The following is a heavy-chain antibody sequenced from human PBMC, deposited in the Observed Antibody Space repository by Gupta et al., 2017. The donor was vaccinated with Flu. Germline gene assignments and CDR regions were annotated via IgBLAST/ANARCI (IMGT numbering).Heavy chain of an antibody. CDR2: IYYTGST. Sequence: QVQLQESGPGLVKPSETLSLTCTVSGGSISSHYWSWIRQSPGKGLEWIAYIYYTGSTNYNPSLESRVTISAGTSKNQVSLKLTSXTXEDTAVXYCARGGTYGFDYWGPGTLVTVSS. D-gene: IGHD1-1*01. CDR3: ARGGTYGFDY. J-gene: IGHJ4*02. CDR1: GGSISSHY. V-gene: IGHV4-59*11.